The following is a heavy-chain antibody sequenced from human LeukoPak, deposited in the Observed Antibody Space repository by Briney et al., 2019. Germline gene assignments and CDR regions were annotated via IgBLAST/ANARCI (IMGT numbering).Heavy chain of an antibody. V-gene: IGHV3-23*01. CDR2: ISNNGGYT. CDR3: AKEGAYAALNA. CDR1: GFTFSSSA. Sequence: GGSLRLSCAASGFTFSSSAMSWVRQAPGKGLEWVSAISNNGGYTYYADSVQGRFTISRDNSKSTLCLQMNSLRAEDTAVYYCAKEGAYAALNAWGQGTLVSVSS. D-gene: IGHD1-26*01. J-gene: IGHJ5*02.